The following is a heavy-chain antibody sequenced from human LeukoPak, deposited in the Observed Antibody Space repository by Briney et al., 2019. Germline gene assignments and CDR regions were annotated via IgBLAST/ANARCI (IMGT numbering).Heavy chain of an antibody. CDR2: IYYSGST. Sequence: PSETLSLTCTVSGGSISSSSYYWGWIRQPPGKGLEWIGSIYYSGSTYYNPSLKSRVTISVDTSKNQFSLKLSSVTAADTAVYYCARDCWDYGDPLGFDPWGQGTLVTVSS. CDR3: ARDCWDYGDPLGFDP. D-gene: IGHD4-17*01. V-gene: IGHV4-39*07. CDR1: GGSISSSSYY. J-gene: IGHJ5*02.